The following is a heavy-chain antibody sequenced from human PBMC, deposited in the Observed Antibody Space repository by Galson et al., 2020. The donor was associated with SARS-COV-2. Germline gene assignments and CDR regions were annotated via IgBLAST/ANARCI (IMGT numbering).Heavy chain of an antibody. CDR1: GIPHSTRGEG. Sequence: SGPTLVKPTQTLTLTCTFSGIPHSTRGEGVGWIRQPPEKALEWVALIHLHVDKRHNPPLKSRLNITKDTSKNQVVLTMTNMDPVDTATYYCAHMALLLPLDYWGQGTLVTVSS. J-gene: IGHJ4*02. V-gene: IGHV2-5*01. CDR3: AHMALLLPLDY. D-gene: IGHD2-15*01. CDR2: IHLHVDK.